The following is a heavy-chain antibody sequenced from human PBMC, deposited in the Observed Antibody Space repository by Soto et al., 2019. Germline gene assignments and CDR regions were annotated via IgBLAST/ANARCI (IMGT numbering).Heavy chain of an antibody. CDR3: ASPQYFS. V-gene: IGHV4-39*01. J-gene: IGHJ4*02. CDR2: ISSNGAT. CDR1: GGSISGSSFY. Sequence: SETLSLTCSVSGGSISGSSFYWGWIRQSPGKGLEWIASISSNGATHYNPSLKGRLTISADTSMNLFSVELKSVTAADTAMYYCASPQYFSWGQGALVTVSS. D-gene: IGHD3-9*01.